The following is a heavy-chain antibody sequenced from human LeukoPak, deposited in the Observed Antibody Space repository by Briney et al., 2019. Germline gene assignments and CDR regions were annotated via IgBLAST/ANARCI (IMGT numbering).Heavy chain of an antibody. CDR2: ISWNSGSI. CDR1: GSTFDDYA. D-gene: IGHD5-12*01. V-gene: IGHV3-9*01. Sequence: GGSLRLSCAASGSTFDDYAMHWVRQAPGKGLEWVSGISWNSGSIGYADSVKGRFTISRDNAKNSLYLQMNSLRAEDTALYYCAKGLGYSGHDWTVLDYWGQGTLVTVSS. CDR3: AKGLGYSGHDWTVLDY. J-gene: IGHJ4*02.